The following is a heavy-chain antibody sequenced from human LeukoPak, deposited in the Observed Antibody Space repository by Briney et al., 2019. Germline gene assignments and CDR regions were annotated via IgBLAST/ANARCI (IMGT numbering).Heavy chain of an antibody. CDR1: GGSISSGGYY. D-gene: IGHD2-21*02. J-gene: IGHJ5*02. CDR3: ARDRYCGGDCYSPPGFDP. V-gene: IGHV4-31*03. Sequence: PSQTLSLTCTLSGGSISSGGYYWSWIRQHPGKGLEWIGYIYYSGSTYYNPSLKSRVTISVDTSKNQFSLKLSSVTAADTAVYYCARDRYCGGDCYSPPGFDPWGQGTLVTVSS. CDR2: IYYSGST.